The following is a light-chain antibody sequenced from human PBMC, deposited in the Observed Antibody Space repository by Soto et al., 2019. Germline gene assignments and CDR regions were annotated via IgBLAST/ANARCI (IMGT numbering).Light chain of an antibody. V-gene: IGKV1-5*01. CDR2: GAS. CDR1: QTISTW. J-gene: IGKJ2*01. Sequence: DIQMTQSPSTLSASVGDRVTLTCRASQTISTWLAWYQQKPGKAPKLLIYGASSLQTGVPSRFSGSGSGTEFTLTIRSLQPDDFATYYCQQYNSYSYTFGQGTKLEI. CDR3: QQYNSYSYT.